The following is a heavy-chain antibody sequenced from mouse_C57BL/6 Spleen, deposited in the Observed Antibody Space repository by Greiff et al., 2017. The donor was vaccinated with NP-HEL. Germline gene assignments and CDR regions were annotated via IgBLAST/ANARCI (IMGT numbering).Heavy chain of an antibody. D-gene: IGHD2-4*01. CDR1: GYTFTSYW. V-gene: IGHV1-59*01. J-gene: IGHJ2*01. CDR3: APIYYDYDGGFDY. CDR2: IDPSDSYT. Sequence: QVQLQQPGAELVRPGTSVKLSCKASGYTFTSYWMHWVKQRPGQGLEWIGVIDPSDSYTNYNQKFKGKATLTVDTSSSTAYMQLSSLTSEDSAVYYCAPIYYDYDGGFDYWGQGTTLTVSS.